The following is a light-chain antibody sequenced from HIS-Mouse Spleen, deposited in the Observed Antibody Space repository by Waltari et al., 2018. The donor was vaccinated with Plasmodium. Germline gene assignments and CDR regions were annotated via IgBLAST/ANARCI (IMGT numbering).Light chain of an antibody. CDR3: AAWDDSLNGVV. CDR2: SNN. V-gene: IGLV1-44*01. J-gene: IGLJ2*01. Sequence: QSVLTQPPSASGTPGQRVTLSCSGSISSTGTNPVNWYQQLPGTAPKPPIYSNNQRPSGVPDRFSGSKSGTSASLAISGLQSEDEADYYCAAWDDSLNGVVFAGGTKLTVL. CDR1: ISSTGTNP.